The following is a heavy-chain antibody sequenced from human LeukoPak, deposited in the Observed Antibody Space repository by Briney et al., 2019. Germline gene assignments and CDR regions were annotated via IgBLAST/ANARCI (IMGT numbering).Heavy chain of an antibody. CDR3: ARDRGWLRKADY. CDR1: GFTFSSYE. CDR2: ISSSGSTI. J-gene: IGHJ4*02. D-gene: IGHD5-24*01. V-gene: IGHV3-48*03. Sequence: GGSLRLSCAASGFTFSSYEMNWVRQAPGKGLEWVSYISSSGSTIYYADSVKGRFTISRDNAKNSLYLQMNSLRAEDTAVYYCARDRGWLRKADYWGQGTLVTVPS.